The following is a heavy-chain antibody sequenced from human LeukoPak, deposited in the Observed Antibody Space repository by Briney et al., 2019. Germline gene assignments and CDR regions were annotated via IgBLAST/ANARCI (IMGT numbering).Heavy chain of an antibody. V-gene: IGHV3-23*01. CDR1: GFTFSSYA. D-gene: IGHD6-19*01. J-gene: IGHJ4*02. CDR3: AKDPGLFTRGWDGNF. CDR2: IGGSGAKT. Sequence: GGSLRLSCAASGFTFSSYAMSWVRQAPGKGLDWVSTIGGSGAKTFYADSVKGRFPISRDNSQNTVPLQMNALGPEDPAVYSCAKDPGLFTRGWDGNFWGQGTQVTVSS.